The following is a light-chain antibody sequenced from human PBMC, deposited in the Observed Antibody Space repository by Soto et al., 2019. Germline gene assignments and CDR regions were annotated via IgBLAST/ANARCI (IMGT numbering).Light chain of an antibody. CDR2: DVN. J-gene: IGLJ1*01. CDR1: SSDVGGYNY. V-gene: IGLV2-14*03. CDR3: SSYTSSSTEV. Sequence: QSALTKPASVPGSPGQSIAISCTGTSSDVGGYNYVSWYQHHPGKAPKLLIYDVNSRPSGVSDRFSGSKSGNTASLTISGLQAEDEADYYCSSYTSSSTEVFGTGTKVTVL.